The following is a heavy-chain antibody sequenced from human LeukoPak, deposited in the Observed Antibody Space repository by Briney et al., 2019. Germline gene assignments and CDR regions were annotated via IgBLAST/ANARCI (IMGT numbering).Heavy chain of an antibody. V-gene: IGHV4-38-2*01. D-gene: IGHD6-13*01. CDR3: ARHSSSRGSIDY. Sequence: SETLSLTCAVSGYSISSGYYWGWIRQPPGKGLEWIGSIYHSGSTYYNPSLKSRVTTSVDTSKSQFSLKLSSVTAADTAVYYCARHSSSRGSIDYWGQGTLVTVSS. J-gene: IGHJ4*02. CDR1: GYSISSGYY. CDR2: IYHSGST.